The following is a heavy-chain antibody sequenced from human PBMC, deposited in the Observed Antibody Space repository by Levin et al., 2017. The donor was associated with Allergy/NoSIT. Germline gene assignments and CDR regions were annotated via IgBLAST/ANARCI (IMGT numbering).Heavy chain of an antibody. CDR3: ARQHCSGSQSSTSCYRPPWRLDP. Sequence: SETLSLTCTVSGGSISSYYWSWIRQPPGKGLEWIGYIYYSGSTNYNPSLKSRVTISVDTSKNQFSLKLSSVTAADTAVYYCARQHCSGSQSSTSCYRPPWRLDPWGQGTLVTVSS. J-gene: IGHJ5*02. CDR2: IYYSGST. D-gene: IGHD2-2*02. CDR1: GGSISSYY. V-gene: IGHV4-59*08.